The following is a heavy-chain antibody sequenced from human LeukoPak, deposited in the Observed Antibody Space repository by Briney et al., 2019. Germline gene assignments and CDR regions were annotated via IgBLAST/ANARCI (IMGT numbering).Heavy chain of an antibody. V-gene: IGHV4-59*01. CDR3: ASTINVPNAFDI. CDR1: GAPISNYY. CDR2: IYYTGST. J-gene: IGHJ3*02. Sequence: SETLSLTCTVSGAPISNYYWYWLRQFPGKGLECIGYIYYTGSTNYILSLESRGTIPVDTSKNQVSLKLKSVTAADTAVYYCASTINVPNAFDIWGPGTLVTVSS. D-gene: IGHD3-3*01.